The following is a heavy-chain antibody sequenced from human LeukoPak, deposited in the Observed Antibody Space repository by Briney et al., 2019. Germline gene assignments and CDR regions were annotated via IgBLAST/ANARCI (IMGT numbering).Heavy chain of an antibody. Sequence: SETLSLTCRVFGGSISSSSYYWGWIRQPPGKGLEWNGSIYYSGSSYYNPSLKSRATISVDTSKNQFSMKLTSVTAEDTAVYYCARRDCTSTTCYAGSYYFDYWGQGTLVTVSS. CDR3: ARRDCTSTTCYAGSYYFDY. CDR1: GGSISSSSYY. V-gene: IGHV4-39*01. CDR2: IYYSGSS. J-gene: IGHJ4*02. D-gene: IGHD2-2*01.